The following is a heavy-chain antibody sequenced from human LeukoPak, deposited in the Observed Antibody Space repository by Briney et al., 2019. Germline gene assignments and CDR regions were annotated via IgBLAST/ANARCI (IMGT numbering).Heavy chain of an antibody. D-gene: IGHD1-7*01. J-gene: IGHJ5*02. CDR1: GGSISSSSYY. CDR2: IYYSGST. CDR3: ARDGANWNYDDEVNWFDP. Sequence: SETLSLTCTVSGGSISSSSYYWGWIRQPPGKGLEWIGSIYYSGSTYYNPSLKSRVTISVDTSKNQFSLKLSSVTAADTAVYYCARDGANWNYDDEVNWFDPWGQGTLVTVSS. V-gene: IGHV4-39*07.